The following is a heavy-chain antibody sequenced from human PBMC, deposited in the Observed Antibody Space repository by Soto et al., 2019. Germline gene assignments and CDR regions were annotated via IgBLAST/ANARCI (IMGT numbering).Heavy chain of an antibody. CDR1: GYSFTSYW. Sequence: TGESLKISCKGSGYSFTSYWIGWVRQMPGKGLEWMGIIYPGDSDTRYSPSFQGQVTISADRSISTAYLQWSSLKAPDTAMYYCARRGRGSPEYYYYGMDVWGQGTTVTVSS. V-gene: IGHV5-51*01. CDR2: IYPGDSDT. D-gene: IGHD3-10*01. J-gene: IGHJ6*02. CDR3: ARRGRGSPEYYYYGMDV.